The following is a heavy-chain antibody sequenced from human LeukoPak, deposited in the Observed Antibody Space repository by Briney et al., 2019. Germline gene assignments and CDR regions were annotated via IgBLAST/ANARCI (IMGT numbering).Heavy chain of an antibody. D-gene: IGHD5-18*01. J-gene: IGHJ5*02. CDR3: ARSIQLWSQVNWFDP. CDR2: IYYSGST. Sequence: SETLSLTCTVSGGSISSGGYYWSWIRQHPGKGLEWIGYIYYSGSTYYNPSLESRVTISVDTSKNQFSLKLSSVTAADTAVYYCARSIQLWSQVNWFDPWGQGTLVTVSS. V-gene: IGHV4-31*03. CDR1: GGSISSGGYY.